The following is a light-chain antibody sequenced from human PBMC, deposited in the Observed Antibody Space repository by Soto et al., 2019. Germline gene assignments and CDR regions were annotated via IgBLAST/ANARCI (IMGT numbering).Light chain of an antibody. CDR1: YSNFGSNI. V-gene: IGLV1-44*01. CDR3: ASWDDSLNDVL. CDR2: NNN. J-gene: IGLJ2*01. Sequence: QSVLTQPPSASGTPGQRVTISCSGSYSNFGSNIVNWYQHFPGTAPKLLIYNNNKRPSGVPNRFSASKSGTSVSLAISGLQSEDEGIYYCASWDDSLNDVLFGGGTKLTVL.